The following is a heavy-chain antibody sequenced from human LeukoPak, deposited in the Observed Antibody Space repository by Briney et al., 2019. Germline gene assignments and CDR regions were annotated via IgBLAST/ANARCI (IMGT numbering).Heavy chain of an antibody. J-gene: IGHJ3*02. D-gene: IGHD6-19*01. CDR3: ARADSSGWYVSAFDI. Sequence: QAGGSLRLSCAASGFTFSSYWMSWVRQAPGKGLEWVANIKQDGSEKHNVDSVKGRFTISRDNAKNSLYLQMNSLRAEDTAVYYCARADSSGWYVSAFDIWGQGTMVTVSS. CDR2: IKQDGSEK. V-gene: IGHV3-7*01. CDR1: GFTFSSYW.